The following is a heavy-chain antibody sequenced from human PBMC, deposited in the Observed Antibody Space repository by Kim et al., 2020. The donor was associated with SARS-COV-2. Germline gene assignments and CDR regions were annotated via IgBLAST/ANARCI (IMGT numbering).Heavy chain of an antibody. CDR3: AKTGQLDS. J-gene: IGHJ4*02. Sequence: GGSLRLSCAASGFTFSSSAMSWVRQAPGKGLEWVSTISSGGDNTYYADSVKGRFTISRDNSKNTLYLQMNSLRDEDTAVYYCAKTGQLDSWGQGTLVTVS. CDR2: ISSGGDNT. D-gene: IGHD6-13*01. CDR1: GFTFSSSA. V-gene: IGHV3-23*01.